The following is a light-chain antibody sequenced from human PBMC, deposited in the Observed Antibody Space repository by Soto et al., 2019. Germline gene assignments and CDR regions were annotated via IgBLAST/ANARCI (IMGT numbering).Light chain of an antibody. CDR2: ATS. J-gene: IGKJ4*01. CDR3: QKYNSAPLT. V-gene: IGKV1-27*01. CDR1: QGIAPY. Sequence: DLQMTQSPSSLSAFVGDRVTITCRASQGIAPYLAWFQQKPGKVPKILIYATSTLQSGVPSRFSGSGSVTDFTLTISSLQPEDVGTYYCQKYNSAPLTFGGGNKVEIK.